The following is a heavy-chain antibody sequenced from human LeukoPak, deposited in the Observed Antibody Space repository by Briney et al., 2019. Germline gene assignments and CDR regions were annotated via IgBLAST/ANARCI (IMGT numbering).Heavy chain of an antibody. V-gene: IGHV3-74*01. J-gene: IGHJ5*02. D-gene: IGHD6-19*01. CDR1: GFTFNSYW. CDR3: ARDQNYYYSSGWGTTWFDL. Sequence: PGGSLRLSCAASGFTFNSYWMHWVRHAPGKGLVLVSRINIDGSTTYYADSVKGRFTISRDNAKSTLYLQMNNLRAEDTAVYYCARDQNYYYSSGWGTTWFDLWGQGTLVTVSS. CDR2: INIDGSTT.